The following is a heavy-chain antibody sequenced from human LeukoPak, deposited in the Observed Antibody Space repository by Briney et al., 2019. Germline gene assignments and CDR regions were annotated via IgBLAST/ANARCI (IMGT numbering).Heavy chain of an antibody. Sequence: GGSLRLSCAASGLIFSNYWMTWVRQAPGKGLEWVANIKEDGSETYYVDSVKGRFTISRDNDKNTLYLQMNSLRAGDTAVYYCEAYGSVWGQGTLVIVSS. J-gene: IGHJ4*02. CDR1: GLIFSNYW. CDR3: EAYGSV. D-gene: IGHD3-10*01. CDR2: IKEDGSET. V-gene: IGHV3-7*03.